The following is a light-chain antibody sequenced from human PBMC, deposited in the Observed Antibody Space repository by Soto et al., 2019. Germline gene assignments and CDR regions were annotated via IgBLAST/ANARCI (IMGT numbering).Light chain of an antibody. Sequence: EIVLTQSPGTLSLSPGESATLSCRASQNVNSNFFAWYQQKPGQPPRLLIYGVSIRATGIPDRFTGSGSGTDFALTISGLEPADFGIYYCQQYSALPRSFGQGTKVDIK. V-gene: IGKV3-20*01. CDR3: QQYSALPRS. CDR1: QNVNSNF. J-gene: IGKJ2*03. CDR2: GVS.